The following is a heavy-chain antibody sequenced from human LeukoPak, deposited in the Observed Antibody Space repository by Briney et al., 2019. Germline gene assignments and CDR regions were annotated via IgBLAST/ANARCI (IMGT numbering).Heavy chain of an antibody. CDR2: INHSGST. CDR1: GGSFSGYY. J-gene: IGHJ1*01. Sequence: PSETLSLTCAVYGGSFSGYYWSWIRQPPGKGLEWIGEINHSGSTNYNPSLKSRVTISVDTSKNQFSLKLSSVTAADTAVYYCARAPPRFRPNRYCSSTSCYVAHFQHWGQGNLVSVSS. CDR3: ARAPPRFRPNRYCSSTSCYVAHFQH. D-gene: IGHD2-2*01. V-gene: IGHV4-34*01.